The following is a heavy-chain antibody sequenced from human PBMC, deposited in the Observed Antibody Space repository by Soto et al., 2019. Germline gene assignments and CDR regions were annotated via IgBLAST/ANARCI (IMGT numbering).Heavy chain of an antibody. CDR2: IYHSGST. D-gene: IGHD7-27*01. J-gene: IGHJ4*02. CDR3: ARVWGLDYIDS. CDR1: GASISSSY. V-gene: IGHV4-59*01. Sequence: SETLSLTCTVSGASISSSYWSWIRRPPGKGLEWIGYIYHSGSTKYNPSLKSRVTISVDTSKNHFSVKLSSVTAADTAVYYCARVWGLDYIDSWGQGTRVTVSS.